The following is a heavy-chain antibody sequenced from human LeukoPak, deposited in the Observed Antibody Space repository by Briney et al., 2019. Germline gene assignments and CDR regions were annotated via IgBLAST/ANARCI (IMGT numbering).Heavy chain of an antibody. D-gene: IGHD3-3*01. CDR3: ARETYYDFWSGYPNYYYYYMDV. V-gene: IGHV3-30-3*01. CDR2: ISYDGSNK. CDR1: GFTFSSYA. Sequence: GGSLGLSCAASGFTFSSYAMHWVRQAPGKGLEWVAVISYDGSNKYYADSVKGRFTISRDNSKNTLYLQMNSLRAEDTAVYYCARETYYDFWSGYPNYYYYYMDVWGKGTTVTVSS. J-gene: IGHJ6*03.